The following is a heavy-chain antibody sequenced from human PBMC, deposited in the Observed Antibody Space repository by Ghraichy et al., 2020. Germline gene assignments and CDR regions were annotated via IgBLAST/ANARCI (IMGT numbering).Heavy chain of an antibody. V-gene: IGHV3-48*01. CDR2: ISSSSSTI. D-gene: IGHD3-22*01. CDR1: GLTFSSYS. CDR3: ARDSRDSSGYYPSVDYYGMDV. J-gene: IGHJ6*02. Sequence: GGALRLSCAASGLTFSSYSMNWVRQAPGKGLEWVSYISSSSSTIYYADSVKGRFTISRDNAKNSLYLQMNSLRAEDTAVYYCARDSRDSSGYYPSVDYYGMDVWGQGTTVTVSS.